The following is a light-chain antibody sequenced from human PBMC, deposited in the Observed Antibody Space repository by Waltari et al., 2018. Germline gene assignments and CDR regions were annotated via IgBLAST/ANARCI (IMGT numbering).Light chain of an antibody. CDR3: AAWDDNLRAWV. Sequence: QSVVTQPPSASGTPGQRVSISCSGSRSNIGGNSVNWYQHVPGAGPRLLLYSTNQRPSGVPDRFSGSKSGTSASLAISGLQSDDEADYYCAAWDDNLRAWVFGGGTKLTVL. CDR1: RSNIGGNS. J-gene: IGLJ3*02. CDR2: STN. V-gene: IGLV1-44*01.